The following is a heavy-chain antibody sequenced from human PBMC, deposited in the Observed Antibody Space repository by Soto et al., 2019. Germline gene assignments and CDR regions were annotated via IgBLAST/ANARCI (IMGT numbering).Heavy chain of an antibody. D-gene: IGHD3-22*01. V-gene: IGHV5-51*01. CDR2: MYPDDSDI. J-gene: IGHJ3*02. CDR1: GYSFSFYW. Sequence: GESLKISCKASGYSFSFYWIGWVRQMPGKGLEWMAIMYPDDSDIRYSPSFEAHVTISADKSTSTAFLQWSSLKASDTAMYYCATAYVYDFENSNYYRDAFDIWGQGKLGNVS. CDR3: ATAYVYDFENSNYYRDAFDI.